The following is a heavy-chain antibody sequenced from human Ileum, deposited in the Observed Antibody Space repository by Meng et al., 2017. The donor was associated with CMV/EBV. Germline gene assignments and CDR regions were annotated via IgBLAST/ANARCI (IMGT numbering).Heavy chain of an antibody. V-gene: IGHV3-30*18. D-gene: IGHD2-21*02. J-gene: IGHJ4*02. CDR1: GFSFSTYV. CDR2: ISYDGSKT. Sequence: SCAASGFSFSTYVMFWVRQGPGKGLAWVAVISYDGSKTYYADSVKGRFTISRDNSKNTLYLQMNSLRAEDTAIYYCAKDYTAWSLDYWGQGTLVTVSS. CDR3: AKDYTAWSLDY.